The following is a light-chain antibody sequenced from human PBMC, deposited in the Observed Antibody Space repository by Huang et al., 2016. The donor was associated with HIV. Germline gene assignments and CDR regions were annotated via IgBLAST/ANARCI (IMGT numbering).Light chain of an antibody. CDR1: QSVSSY. J-gene: IGKJ3*01. CDR3: QQRSNWPVT. CDR2: DAS. Sequence: EIVLTQSPATLSLSPGERATLSCRASQSVSSYLAWYQQKPGQAPRLLMYDASNRASCIPARFSCSGSGTDFTLTISSLEPEDFAVYYCQQRSNWPVTFGPGTKVDIK. V-gene: IGKV3-11*01.